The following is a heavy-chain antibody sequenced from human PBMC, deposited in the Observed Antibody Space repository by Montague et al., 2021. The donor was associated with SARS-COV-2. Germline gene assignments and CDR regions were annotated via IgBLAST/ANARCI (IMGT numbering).Heavy chain of an antibody. CDR2: IHYIGNT. D-gene: IGHD2-21*02. CDR1: GGSFSGYY. J-gene: IGHJ4*02. CDR3: ARLLSDGTVVATDIPFDS. V-gene: IGHV4-34*01. Sequence: SETRSLTCAVYGGSFSGYYWSWIRQPPGKGLELIGSIHYIGNTYYNPSLESRVTISVDTSENQFSLKLRSVIAADTAVHYCARLLSDGTVVATDIPFDSWGQGTLVTISS.